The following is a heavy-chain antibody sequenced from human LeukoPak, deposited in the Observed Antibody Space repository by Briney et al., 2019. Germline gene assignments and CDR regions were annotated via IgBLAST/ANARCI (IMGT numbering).Heavy chain of an antibody. V-gene: IGHV5-51*01. CDR3: ARSLRTDTAMVTDGFDY. Sequence: GESLKISCKGSGYSFTSYWIGWVRQMPGKGLEWMGIIYPGDSDTRYSPSFQGQVTISADKSISTAYLQWSSLKASDTAMYYCARSLRTDTAMVTDGFDYRGQGTLVTVSS. D-gene: IGHD5-18*01. CDR2: IYPGDSDT. J-gene: IGHJ4*02. CDR1: GYSFTSYW.